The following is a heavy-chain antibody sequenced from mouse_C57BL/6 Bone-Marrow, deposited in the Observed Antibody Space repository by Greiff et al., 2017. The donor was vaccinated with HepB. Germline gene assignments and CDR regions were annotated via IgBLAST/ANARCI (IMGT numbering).Heavy chain of an antibody. CDR2: ISSGGSYT. J-gene: IGHJ4*01. V-gene: IGHV5-6*01. CDR3: ARHKSEAMDY. CDR1: GFTFSSYG. Sequence: EVKLVESGGDLVKPGGSLKLSCAASGFTFSSYGMSWVRQTPDKRLEWVATISSGGSYTYYPDSVKGRFTISRDNAKNTLYLQMSSLKSEDTAMYYCARHKSEAMDYWGQGTSVTVSS. D-gene: IGHD1-3*01.